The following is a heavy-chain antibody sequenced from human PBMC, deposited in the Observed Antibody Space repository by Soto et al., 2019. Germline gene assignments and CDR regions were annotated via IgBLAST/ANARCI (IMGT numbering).Heavy chain of an antibody. CDR2: IYAGGTT. CDR1: GFTVSSSY. V-gene: IGHV3-53*01. CDR3: ARVWGIENAFDI. Sequence: EVPLVESGGGLIQPGGSLRLSCAVSGFTVSSSYMSWVRQAPGKGLEWVSIIYAGGTTYYADSVKGRFTVSRDNSMNTLYLQMNSLRADDTAVYYCARVWGIENAFDIWGQGSKVTVSS. D-gene: IGHD7-27*01. J-gene: IGHJ3*02.